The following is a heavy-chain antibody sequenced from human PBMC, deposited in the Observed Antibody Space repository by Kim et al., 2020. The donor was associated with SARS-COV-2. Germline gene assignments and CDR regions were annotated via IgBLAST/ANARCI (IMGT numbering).Heavy chain of an antibody. Sequence: GGSLRLSCAASGFTFDDYAMHWVRQAPGKGLEWVSLISGDGGSTYYADSVKGRFTISRDNSKNSLYLQMNSLRTEDTALYYCAKDIGWFGDFYYYGMDVWGQGTTVTVSS. CDR3: AKDIGWFGDFYYYGMDV. D-gene: IGHD3-10*01. CDR1: GFTFDDYA. V-gene: IGHV3-43*02. J-gene: IGHJ6*02. CDR2: ISGDGGST.